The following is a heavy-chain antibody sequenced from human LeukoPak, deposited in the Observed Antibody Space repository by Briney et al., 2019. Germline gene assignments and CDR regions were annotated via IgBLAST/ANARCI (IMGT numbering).Heavy chain of an antibody. Sequence: GGSLRLSCAASGFTFSIYCMNWVRQAPGKGLECVSYISSSSTIYYADSVKGRFTISRENAKNSLYLQMNSLRAEDTAVYDCARDIVLLDYWGQGTLVTVSS. V-gene: IGHV3-48*01. CDR3: ARDIVLLDY. CDR2: ISSSSTI. J-gene: IGHJ4*02. CDR1: GFTFSIYC. D-gene: IGHD3-10*01.